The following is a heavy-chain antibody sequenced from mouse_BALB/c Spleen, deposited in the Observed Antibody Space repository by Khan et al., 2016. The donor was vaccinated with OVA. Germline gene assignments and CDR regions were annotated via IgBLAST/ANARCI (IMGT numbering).Heavy chain of an antibody. CDR3: VSDYGSSFWFAY. D-gene: IGHD1-1*01. CDR1: GYTFTNYI. CDR2: INPYNDGT. V-gene: IGHV1S136*01. Sequence: LQLEESGPELVKPGASVKMSCKASGYTFTNYIIHWVKQKPGQGLEWIGYINPYNDGTKYNEKFKGKATLTSDKSSSTAYMELSGLTSEDSAVYYCVSDYGSSFWFAYWGQVTLVTVSA. J-gene: IGHJ3*01.